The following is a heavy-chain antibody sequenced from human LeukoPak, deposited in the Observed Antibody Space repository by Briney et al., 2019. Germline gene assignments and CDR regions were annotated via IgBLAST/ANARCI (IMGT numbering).Heavy chain of an antibody. V-gene: IGHV4-59*08. CDR2: IYHSGST. CDR1: GGSISSYY. CDR3: ATNGWYCLDH. D-gene: IGHD6-19*01. Sequence: SETLSLTCTVSGGSISSYYWSWVRQPPGKGLEWVGEIYHSGSTNYNPSLQSRVTISVDKSNNHFSLRLTSVTAADTAVYYCATNGWYCLDHWGQGALVTVSS. J-gene: IGHJ1*01.